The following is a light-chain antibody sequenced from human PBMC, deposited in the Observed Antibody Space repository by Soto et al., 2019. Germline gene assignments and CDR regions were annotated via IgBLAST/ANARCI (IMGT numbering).Light chain of an antibody. J-gene: IGKJ2*01. CDR1: QSISYY. CDR3: LYSKNYLYT. V-gene: IGKV1-5*03. Sequence: DIQMTQSPSTLSASVGDRVTITCRASQSISYYLAWYQVKPGEAPKLLIYKASVLESGVPSRFSGSGSGTDFTLTISSLQPDDFATYFCLYSKNYLYTFGQGTTLEIK. CDR2: KAS.